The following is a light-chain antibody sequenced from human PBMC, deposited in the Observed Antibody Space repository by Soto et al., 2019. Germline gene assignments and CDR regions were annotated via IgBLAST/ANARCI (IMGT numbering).Light chain of an antibody. CDR2: GAS. CDR1: QSVSSN. V-gene: IGKV3-15*01. J-gene: IGKJ2*01. CDR3: QQYNNWPI. Sequence: EIVMTQSPATLSVSPGERATLSCRASQSVSSNLAWYQQKPGQAPMLLIYGASTRATGIPARFSGSGSGTEFTLTISSLQSEDFAVYYCQQYNNWPIFGQGTKLEIK.